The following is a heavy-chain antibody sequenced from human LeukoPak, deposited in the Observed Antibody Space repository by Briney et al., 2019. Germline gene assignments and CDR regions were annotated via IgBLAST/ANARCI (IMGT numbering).Heavy chain of an antibody. CDR1: GGSISNSSYY. CDR2: IYTSGST. J-gene: IGHJ6*03. V-gene: IGHV4-61*02. D-gene: IGHD3-3*01. CDR3: ARDGGYDFWSGYGYYYYYMDV. Sequence: SETLSLTSAISGGSISNSSYYWGWIRQPPGKGLEWIGRIYTSGSTNYNRSLKSRVTMSVDTSQNQFSLKLSSVTAEDTAVYYCARDGGYDFWSGYGYYYYYMDVWGKGTTVTVSS.